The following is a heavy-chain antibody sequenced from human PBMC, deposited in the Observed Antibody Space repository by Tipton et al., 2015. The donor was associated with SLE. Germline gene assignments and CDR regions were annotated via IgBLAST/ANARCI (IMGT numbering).Heavy chain of an antibody. V-gene: IGHV4-34*12. D-gene: IGHD2-2*01. J-gene: IGHJ6*02. CDR1: GESFNGYF. CDR2: IIHSGVT. CDR3: ATSSTLRLPLWLRSGWDV. Sequence: LRLSCAVYGESFNGYFWTWIRQPPGKGLEWIAEIIHSGVTNYNPSLRSRVTISVDTSKNQFSLKLSSVAAADTAVYYCATSSTLRLPLWLRSGWDVWGQRTTVTVSS.